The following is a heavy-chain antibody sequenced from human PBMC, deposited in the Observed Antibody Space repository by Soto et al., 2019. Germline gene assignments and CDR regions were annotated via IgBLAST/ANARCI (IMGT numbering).Heavy chain of an antibody. D-gene: IGHD6-19*01. CDR3: AKGDSSWVSWFDP. CDR2: INPTTGAT. CDR1: GYIFTAQY. Sequence: ASVKVSCKXSGYIFTAQYLHWVRKAPGEGLEWMGWINPTTGATRYAQKFQGRVTMARDTSMSTAYLEVRSLRPDDTAVYYCAKGDSSWVSWFDPWGQGTLVTVSS. V-gene: IGHV1-2*02. J-gene: IGHJ5*02.